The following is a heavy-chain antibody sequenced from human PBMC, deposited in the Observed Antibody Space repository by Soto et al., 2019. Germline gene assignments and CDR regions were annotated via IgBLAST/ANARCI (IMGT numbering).Heavy chain of an antibody. V-gene: IGHV1-3*01. J-gene: IGHJ4*02. CDR2: INGGNGNK. CDR3: ASDRPCSGGSCYADY. D-gene: IGHD2-15*01. CDR1: GYTFTSFL. Sequence: ASVKVSCKTSGYTFTSFLMQWVRQAPGQRLEWMGWINGGNGNKKYSQKFHDRVTITRDTSATTVYMELSSLTSEDTAVYFCASDRPCSGGSCYADYWGQGTMVGVCS.